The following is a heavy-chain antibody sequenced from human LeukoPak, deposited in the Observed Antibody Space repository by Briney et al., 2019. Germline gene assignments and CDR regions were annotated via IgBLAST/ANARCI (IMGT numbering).Heavy chain of an antibody. J-gene: IGHJ4*02. Sequence: SGTLSLTCAVSGGSISSSNWWSWVRQPPGKGLEWIGEIYHSGSTNCNPSLKSRVTILVDTSKNQFSLRLSSVTAADTAVYYCARVSSRRFPPTYSYDRRNYFDYWGQGTLVTVSS. CDR3: ARVSSRRFPPTYSYDRRNYFDY. CDR1: GGSISSSNW. CDR2: IYHSGST. D-gene: IGHD3-22*01. V-gene: IGHV4-4*02.